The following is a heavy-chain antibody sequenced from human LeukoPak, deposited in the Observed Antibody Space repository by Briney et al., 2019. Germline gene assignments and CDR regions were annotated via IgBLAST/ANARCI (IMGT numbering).Heavy chain of an antibody. J-gene: IGHJ4*02. D-gene: IGHD4-17*01. V-gene: IGHV3-7*01. CDR2: IKQDGSVK. Sequence: GGSLRLSCAASGFTFSSYWMSWVRQAPGKGLEWVANIKQDGSVKNYVDSVKGRFTISRDKAKNSLYLQMNTLRVEDTAVYYCARGYGNYGDWGQGTLVTV. CDR1: GFTFSSYW. CDR3: ARGYGNYGD.